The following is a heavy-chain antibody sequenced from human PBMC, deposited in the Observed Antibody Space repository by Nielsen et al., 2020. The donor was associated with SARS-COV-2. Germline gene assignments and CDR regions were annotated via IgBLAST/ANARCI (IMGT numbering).Heavy chain of an antibody. CDR3: ARDSWDSLRYFVH. D-gene: IGHD3-22*01. V-gene: IGHV3-30*04. J-gene: IGHJ4*02. CDR2: ISYDGSNK. CDR1: GFTFSHYA. Sequence: GESLKISCVASGFTFSHYAIHWVRQAPGKGLKWVAIISYDGSNKYYADSVKGRFTISRDDSKNTLYLQMNSLRPEDTAVYYCARDSWDSLRYFVHWGQGAQVTVSS.